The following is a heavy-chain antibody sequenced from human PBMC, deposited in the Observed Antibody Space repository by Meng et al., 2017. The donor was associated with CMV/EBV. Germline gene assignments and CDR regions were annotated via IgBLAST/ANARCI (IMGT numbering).Heavy chain of an antibody. Sequence: SETLSPTCAVYGGSFSGYYWSWIRQPPGKGLEWIGEINHSGSTNYNPSLKSRVTISVDTSKNQFSLKLSSVTAADTAVYYCARASYGRSPFYYWGQGTRVTVSS. D-gene: IGHD5-18*01. CDR1: GGSFSGYY. CDR3: ARASYGRSPFYY. CDR2: INHSGST. V-gene: IGHV4-34*01. J-gene: IGHJ4*02.